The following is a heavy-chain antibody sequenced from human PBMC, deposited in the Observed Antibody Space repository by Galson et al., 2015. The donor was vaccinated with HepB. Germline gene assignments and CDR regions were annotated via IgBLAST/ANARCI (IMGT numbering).Heavy chain of an antibody. V-gene: IGHV4-39*01. CDR3: ARALGGSYFYGMDV. J-gene: IGHJ6*02. D-gene: IGHD3-16*02. CDR1: GGSTSSSSYY. Sequence: ETLSLTCSVSGGSTSSSSYYWNWIRQSPGKGLEWIGSVYYSGVTYYNPSLKSRVTISVDTSKDQFSLRVSSVTAADTAMYYCARALGGSYFYGMDVWGQGTTVAVSS. CDR2: VYYSGVT.